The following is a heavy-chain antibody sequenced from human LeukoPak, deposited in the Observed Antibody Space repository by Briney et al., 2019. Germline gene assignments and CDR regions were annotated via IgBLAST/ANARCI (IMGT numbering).Heavy chain of an antibody. V-gene: IGHV3-23*01. D-gene: IGHD4-23*01. CDR1: GFTFSSYA. Sequence: SGGSLRLSCAASGFTFSSYAMSWVRQAPGKGLEWVSVISGSGGNTYYADSVKGRFTISRDNSKNTLYLQMNGLRAEDTAVYYCARSRRWDDYFDYWGQGTLVTVSS. J-gene: IGHJ4*02. CDR2: ISGSGGNT. CDR3: ARSRRWDDYFDY.